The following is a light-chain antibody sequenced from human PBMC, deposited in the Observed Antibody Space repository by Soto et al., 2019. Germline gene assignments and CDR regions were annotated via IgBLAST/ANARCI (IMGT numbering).Light chain of an antibody. CDR1: QSISSSY. V-gene: IGKV3-20*01. CDR2: GAS. Sequence: EIVLTQSPGTLSLSPGERATLSCRASQSISSSYLAWYQQKPGQAPRLLVYGASSRATGTPDRFSGSGSGTDFTLTISRLEPEDFAVYYCQQYGSSRFTFGLGTKVDIK. CDR3: QQYGSSRFT. J-gene: IGKJ3*01.